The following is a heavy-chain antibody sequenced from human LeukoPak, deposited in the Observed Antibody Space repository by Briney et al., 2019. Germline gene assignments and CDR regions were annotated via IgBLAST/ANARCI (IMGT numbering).Heavy chain of an antibody. D-gene: IGHD3-10*01. Sequence: KTSETLSLTCTVSGVSMTPYYGSWIRQPPGKGLEWIGYISHSGSTNYNPSLKSRATLSLDTSENHLSLRLSSVTAADTAVYYCARDVSRVRGIKSYYFDYWGQGTLVTVSS. CDR3: ARDVSRVRGIKSYYFDY. CDR1: GVSMTPYY. V-gene: IGHV4-59*01. CDR2: ISHSGST. J-gene: IGHJ4*02.